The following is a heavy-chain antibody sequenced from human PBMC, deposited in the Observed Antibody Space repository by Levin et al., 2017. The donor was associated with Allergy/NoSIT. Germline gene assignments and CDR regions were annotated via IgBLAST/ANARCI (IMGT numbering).Heavy chain of an antibody. V-gene: IGHV1-18*01. CDR2: ISAYNGNT. J-gene: IGHJ4*02. CDR1: GYTFTSYG. Sequence: EASVKVSCKASGYTFTSYGISWVRQAPGQGLEWMGWISAYNGNTNYAQKLQGRVTMTTDTSTSTAYMELRSLRSDDTAVYYCAREAYCGGDCYSEGNYFDYWGQGTLVTVSS. D-gene: IGHD2-21*01. CDR3: AREAYCGGDCYSEGNYFDY.